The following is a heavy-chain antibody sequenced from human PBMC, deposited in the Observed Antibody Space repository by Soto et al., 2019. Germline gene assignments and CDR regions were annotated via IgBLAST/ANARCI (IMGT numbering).Heavy chain of an antibody. CDR2: ISYDGSNK. D-gene: IGHD2-15*01. Sequence: GGTLSLAGAASGFTFSRYGMHWARQAPGKRLEWVAVISYDGSNKYYADSVKGRFTISRENSKNTLYLQMNSLRAEDTAVYYCAKLGPRNSEDTQPLDYWGQGT. V-gene: IGHV3-30*18. CDR3: AKLGPRNSEDTQPLDY. CDR1: GFTFSRYG. J-gene: IGHJ4*02.